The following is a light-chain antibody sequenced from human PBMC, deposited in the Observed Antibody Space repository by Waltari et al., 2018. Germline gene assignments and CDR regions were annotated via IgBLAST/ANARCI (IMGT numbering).Light chain of an antibody. V-gene: IGKV1D-12*01. Sequence: QVTQSPSSGSASVGDTVTTTCRANQDIRTLLVWNQQKAGKAPKLLIYSASTLQDGVPSRFSGSGSGTEFTLTIDSLQPEDFATYYCEQVHSFPITFGGGTKVEIK. CDR1: QDIRTL. CDR2: SAS. CDR3: EQVHSFPIT. J-gene: IGKJ4*01.